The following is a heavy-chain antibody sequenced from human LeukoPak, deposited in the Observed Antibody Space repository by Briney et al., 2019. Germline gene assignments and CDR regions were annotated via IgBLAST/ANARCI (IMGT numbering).Heavy chain of an antibody. Sequence: ASVKVSCKASGYTFTSYYMHWVRQAPGQGLEWMGIINPSGGSTSYAQKFQGRVTMTRDTSTSTVYMELSSLRSEDTAVYYCARDLDVSFGRDNRFDPWGQGTLVTVSS. CDR2: INPSGGST. CDR1: GYTFTSYY. D-gene: IGHD3-10*01. V-gene: IGHV1-46*01. CDR3: ARDLDVSFGRDNRFDP. J-gene: IGHJ5*02.